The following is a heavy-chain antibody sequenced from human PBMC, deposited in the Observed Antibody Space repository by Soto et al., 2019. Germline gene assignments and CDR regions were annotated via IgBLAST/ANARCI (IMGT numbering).Heavy chain of an antibody. V-gene: IGHV3-33*01. Sequence: QTGGSLRLSCAASGFTFSSYGMHWVRQAPGKGLEWVAVIWYDGSNKYYADSVKGRFTISRDNSKNTLYLQMNSLRAEDTAVYYCAREGTMIVVVTPSYGMDVWGQGTTVTVSS. D-gene: IGHD3-22*01. CDR2: IWYDGSNK. CDR1: GFTFSSYG. J-gene: IGHJ6*02. CDR3: AREGTMIVVVTPSYGMDV.